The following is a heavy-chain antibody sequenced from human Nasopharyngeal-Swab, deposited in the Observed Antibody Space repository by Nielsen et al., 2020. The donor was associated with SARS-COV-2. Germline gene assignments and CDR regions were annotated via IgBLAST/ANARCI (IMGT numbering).Heavy chain of an antibody. Sequence: GESLKISCAASGFTFSSYAMSWVRQAPGKGLECVSGLSGSGGRTYYADSVKGRFTISRDNSKNTLFLQMNSLRAEDTAIYYCAKDGWMGASTILGRAFDIWGQGTMVTVSS. D-gene: IGHD1-26*01. J-gene: IGHJ3*02. CDR2: LSGSGGRT. V-gene: IGHV3-23*01. CDR1: GFTFSSYA. CDR3: AKDGWMGASTILGRAFDI.